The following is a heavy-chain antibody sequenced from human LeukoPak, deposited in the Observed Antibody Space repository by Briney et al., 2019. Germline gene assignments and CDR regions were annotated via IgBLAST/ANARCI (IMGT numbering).Heavy chain of an antibody. D-gene: IGHD2-21*01. Sequence: GGSLRLSCAASGFTFSSAWMGWVRQAPGKGLEWIGRIKSKTDGETTAYGSPVKGRFTISRDDSEHTQYLQMNSLKAEDTAVYYCITDSLVMNYWGQGTLVTVSS. CDR3: ITDSLVMNY. J-gene: IGHJ4*02. CDR2: IKSKTDGETT. CDR1: GFTFSSAW. V-gene: IGHV3-15*01.